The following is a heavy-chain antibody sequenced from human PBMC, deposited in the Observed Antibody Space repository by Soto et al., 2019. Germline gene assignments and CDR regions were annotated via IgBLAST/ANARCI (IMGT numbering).Heavy chain of an antibody. CDR2: IYYSGST. Sequence: QVQLQESGPGLVKPSQTLSLTCTVSGGSISSGGYYWSWIRQHPGKGLEWIGYIYYSGSTYYNPSHKSRVTISVDPSKNQFSLKLSSVTAADTAVYSCARDQGSGSFDYWGQGTLVTVSS. CDR3: ARDQGSGSFDY. J-gene: IGHJ4*02. D-gene: IGHD3-10*01. V-gene: IGHV4-31*03. CDR1: GGSISSGGYY.